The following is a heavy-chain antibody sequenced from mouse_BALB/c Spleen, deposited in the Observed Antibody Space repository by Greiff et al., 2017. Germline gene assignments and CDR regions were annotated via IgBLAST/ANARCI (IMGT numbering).Heavy chain of an antibody. CDR2: INPYNDGT. CDR1: GYTFTSYV. Sequence: VQLQQSGPELVKPGASVKMSCKASGYTFTSYVMYWVKQKPGQGLEWIGYINPYNDGTKYNEKFKGKATLTSDKSSSTAYMELSSLTSEDSAVYYCARSGYRYDGRFAYWGQGTLVTVSA. J-gene: IGHJ3*01. V-gene: IGHV1-14*01. CDR3: ARSGYRYDGRFAY. D-gene: IGHD2-14*01.